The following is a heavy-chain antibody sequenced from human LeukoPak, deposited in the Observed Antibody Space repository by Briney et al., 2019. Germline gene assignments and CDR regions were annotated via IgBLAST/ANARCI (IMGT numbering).Heavy chain of an antibody. D-gene: IGHD3-10*01. Sequence: PGGSLRLSCAASRFTFTSCGMHWVRQAPGKGLEWVAFIRYDGSNKYYADSVKGRLTISRDNSKNTLYLQMNNLRAEDTAVYYCAKDRETYNYGSGSYGPGFDYWGQGTLVTVSS. CDR3: AKDRETYNYGSGSYGPGFDY. V-gene: IGHV3-30*02. CDR1: RFTFTSCG. J-gene: IGHJ4*02. CDR2: IRYDGSNK.